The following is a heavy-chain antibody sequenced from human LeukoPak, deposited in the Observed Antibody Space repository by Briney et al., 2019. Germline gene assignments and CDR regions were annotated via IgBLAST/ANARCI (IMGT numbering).Heavy chain of an antibody. J-gene: IGHJ4*02. CDR3: ARGPYCSGGTCYSQYFDY. CDR1: SYTFTTYG. V-gene: IGHV1-18*01. Sequence: ASVKVSCKPSSYTFTTYGISWVRQAPGQGLEWMGWISAYNGNTNYAQKLQGRVTMTTDTSTSTAYMELRSLRSDDTAVYYCARGPYCSGGTCYSQYFDYWGQGTLVTVSS. D-gene: IGHD2-15*01. CDR2: ISAYNGNT.